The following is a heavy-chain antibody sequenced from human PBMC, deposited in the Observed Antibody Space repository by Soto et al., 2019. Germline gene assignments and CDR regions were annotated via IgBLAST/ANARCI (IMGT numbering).Heavy chain of an antibody. D-gene: IGHD7-27*01. CDR2: IIPVLATT. V-gene: IGHV1-69*13. J-gene: IGHJ5*02. CDR1: GGTFSSYA. Sequence: SVKVSCKASGGTFSSYAIIWVRQAPGQGLEWMGGIIPVLATTTYAQTFQGRVSISADESTSTAYIELSSLNSEDTAVYYCSCNWGNSLRNWLAPWGQGTLVTVSS. CDR3: SCNWGNSLRNWLAP.